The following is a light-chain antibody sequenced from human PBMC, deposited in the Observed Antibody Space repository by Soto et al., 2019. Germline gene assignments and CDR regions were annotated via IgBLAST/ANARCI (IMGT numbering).Light chain of an antibody. CDR3: QQYGNSPWA. V-gene: IGKV3-20*01. CDR1: QSVSSSS. CDR2: AAS. Sequence: EIVLTQSPGTLSLSPGERATLSCRASQSVSSSSLAWYQHKPGQAPRVLIYAASSRTPGIPDRFSGSGSGTEFTLTISRLEPEDFAVYYCQQYGNSPWAFGQGTKVDIK. J-gene: IGKJ1*01.